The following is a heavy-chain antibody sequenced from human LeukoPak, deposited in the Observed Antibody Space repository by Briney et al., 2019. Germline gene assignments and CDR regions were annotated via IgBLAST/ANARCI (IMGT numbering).Heavy chain of an antibody. J-gene: IGHJ4*02. Sequence: SETLSLTCTISGGSVSDYYWSWIRQSPGKGLEWIGSIYYSGSTYYNPSLKSRVTISVDTSKNQFSLKLSSVTAADTAVYYCAREGYSSSPHWGQGTLVTVSS. CDR3: AREGYSSSPH. V-gene: IGHV4-59*02. D-gene: IGHD6-13*01. CDR2: IYYSGST. CDR1: GGSVSDYY.